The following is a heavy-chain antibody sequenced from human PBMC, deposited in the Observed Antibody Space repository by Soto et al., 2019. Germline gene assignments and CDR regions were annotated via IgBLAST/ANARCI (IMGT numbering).Heavy chain of an antibody. J-gene: IGHJ6*02. D-gene: IGHD3-16*01. CDR2: IYYSGCT. Sequence: SETLSLTCAVSGASISSSNWWSWVRQPPGKGLEWIGSIYYSGCTIYNPSLKSRVTISVDTSKNQFSLKLSSVTAADTAVYYCARHNGPLYVGYYYDMDVWGQGTTVTVSS. CDR3: ARHNGPLYVGYYYDMDV. V-gene: IGHV4-4*02. CDR1: GASISSSNW.